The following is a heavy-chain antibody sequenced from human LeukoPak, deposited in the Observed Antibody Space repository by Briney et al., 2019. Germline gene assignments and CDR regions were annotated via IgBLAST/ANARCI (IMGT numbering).Heavy chain of an antibody. J-gene: IGHJ5*02. CDR2: ISYTGST. Sequence: SETLSLTCIVSGGSVTSFYWSWIRQPPGKGLGWIGYISYTGSTNYNPSLKSRVTISVDTSKNQFSLKLTSVTAADTAVYYCAREGSSGWHWFDPWGRGTLVTVSS. CDR3: AREGSSGWHWFDP. D-gene: IGHD6-25*01. V-gene: IGHV4-59*02. CDR1: GGSVTSFY.